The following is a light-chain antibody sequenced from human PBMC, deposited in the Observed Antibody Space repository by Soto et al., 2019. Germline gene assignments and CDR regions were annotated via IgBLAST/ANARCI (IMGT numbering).Light chain of an antibody. CDR1: QSVSSY. CDR2: GAS. Sequence: DIVLTQSPCTLSLSPGERATLSCRASQSVSSYLAWYQQKPGQAPRLLIYGASTRATGIPDRFSGSGSGTDFTLTISRLEPEDFAVYYCQQRHMWPITFGQGTRLEIK. V-gene: IGKV3-11*01. CDR3: QQRHMWPIT. J-gene: IGKJ5*01.